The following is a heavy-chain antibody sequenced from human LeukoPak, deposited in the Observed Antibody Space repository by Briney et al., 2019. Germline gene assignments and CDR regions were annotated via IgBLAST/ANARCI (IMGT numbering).Heavy chain of an antibody. CDR1: GFTFSSYA. D-gene: IGHD3-22*01. CDR3: ATGRRKVVPLSFDY. J-gene: IGHJ4*02. V-gene: IGHV3-23*01. Sequence: GGSLRLSRAASGFTFSSYAMSWVRQAPGKGLEWVSAISGSGGSTYYADSVKGRFTISRDNSKNTLYLQMNSLRAEDTAVYYCATGRRKVVPLSFDYWGQGTLVTVSS. CDR2: ISGSGGST.